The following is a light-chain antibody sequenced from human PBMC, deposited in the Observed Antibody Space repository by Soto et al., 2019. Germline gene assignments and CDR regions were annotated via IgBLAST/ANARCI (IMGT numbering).Light chain of an antibody. J-gene: IGKJ1*01. CDR1: QMIYTW. Sequence: DIQTTHSPSTLSASVGDRVTITCRASQMIYTWLAWYQQKPGKAPKLLVYEASSLDVGVPSRFSGSGSGTEFTLTISSLQLEDFATYYCQQYSTFWTFGQGTKVDIK. V-gene: IGKV1-5*03. CDR2: EAS. CDR3: QQYSTFWT.